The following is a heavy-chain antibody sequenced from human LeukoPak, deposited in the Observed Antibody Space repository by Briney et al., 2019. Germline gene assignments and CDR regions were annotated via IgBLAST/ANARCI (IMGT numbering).Heavy chain of an antibody. CDR2: IYYSGST. J-gene: IGHJ4*02. D-gene: IGHD6-19*01. CDR1: GGSISNKY. V-gene: IGHV4-59*08. Sequence: SETLSLTCTVSGGSISNKYWSWIRQPPGKGLEWIGYIYYSGSTNYNPSLKSRVTISVDTSKNQFSLKLSSVTAADTAVYYCARASIAVAGNRLTYYFDYWGQGTLVTVSS. CDR3: ARASIAVAGNRLTYYFDY.